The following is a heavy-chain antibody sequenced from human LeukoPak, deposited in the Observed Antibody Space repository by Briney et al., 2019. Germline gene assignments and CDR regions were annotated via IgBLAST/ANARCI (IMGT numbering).Heavy chain of an antibody. CDR3: ARAQVGSGWYNGDY. J-gene: IGHJ4*02. Sequence: GGSLRLSCAASGFTFSSYAMHWVRQAPGKGLEWVAVIWHDGSNKYYADSVKGRFTISRDNSKNTLYLQMNSLRAEDTAVYYCARAQVGSGWYNGDYWGQGTLVTVSS. CDR2: IWHDGSNK. CDR1: GFTFSSYA. D-gene: IGHD6-19*01. V-gene: IGHV3-33*01.